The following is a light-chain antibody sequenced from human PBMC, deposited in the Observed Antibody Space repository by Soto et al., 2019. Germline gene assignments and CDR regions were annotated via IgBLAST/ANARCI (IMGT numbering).Light chain of an antibody. CDR3: QQSYSIPLT. CDR2: ATS. J-gene: IGKJ4*01. V-gene: IGKV1-39*01. CDR1: QSISNY. Sequence: DIQMTQSPSSLSASVGDRVTITCRASQSISNYLNWYQQRPGKAPKVLIYATSSLQSGVPSRFSGSGSGTDFTLTISCLQPEDFVSYYCQQSYSIPLTFGGGTKVEIK.